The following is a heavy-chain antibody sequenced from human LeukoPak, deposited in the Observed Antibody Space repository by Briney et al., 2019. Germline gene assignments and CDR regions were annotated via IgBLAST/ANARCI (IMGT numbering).Heavy chain of an antibody. CDR2: IYTSGST. D-gene: IGHD3-9*01. CDR1: GGSISSGSYY. CDR3: ARETYDILTGHNWFDP. J-gene: IGHJ5*02. V-gene: IGHV4-61*02. Sequence: PSQTLSLTCTVSGGSISSGSYYWSWIRQPAGKGLEWIGRIYTSGSTNYNPSLKSRVTISVDTSKNQFSLKLSSVTAADTAVYYCARETYDILTGHNWFDPWGQGTLVTVSS.